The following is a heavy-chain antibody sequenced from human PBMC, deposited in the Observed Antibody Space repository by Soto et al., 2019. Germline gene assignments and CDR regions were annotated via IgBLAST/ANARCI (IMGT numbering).Heavy chain of an antibody. CDR2: IYHSGST. CDR3: TSKFGQLLADAFDI. D-gene: IGHD3-10*01. CDR1: GDSISRSYW. Sequence: PSETLSLTCAVSGDSISRSYWWSWVRQLPGKGLEWIGEIYHSGSTTYNPSLQSRVTLSVDKSKNEFSLKMSSVTDADTAVYYCTSKFGQLLADAFDIWGRGTMVTVS. V-gene: IGHV4-4*02. J-gene: IGHJ3*02.